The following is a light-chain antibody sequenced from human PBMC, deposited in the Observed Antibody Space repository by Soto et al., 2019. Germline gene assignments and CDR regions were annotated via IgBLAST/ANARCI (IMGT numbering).Light chain of an antibody. Sequence: DIQMTQSPSTLSASVGDRVTITCRASQSISSWLAWYQQKPGKAPKLLIVDASSLESGTTSRFSGRSSGTQFTLTINGLQPDDFANYYCQQYDNYKPLTFGGGTKVDIK. J-gene: IGKJ4*01. CDR1: QSISSW. CDR2: DAS. CDR3: QQYDNYKPLT. V-gene: IGKV1-5*01.